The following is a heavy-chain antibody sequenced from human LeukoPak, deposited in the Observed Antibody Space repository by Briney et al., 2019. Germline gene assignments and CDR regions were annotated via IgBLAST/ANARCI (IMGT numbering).Heavy chain of an antibody. CDR2: IKQDGSVK. V-gene: IGHV3-7*01. J-gene: IGHJ4*02. D-gene: IGHD1-26*01. CDR3: ARDVSGSLDY. CDR1: GFTFNTYW. Sequence: LXLSCAASGFTFNTYWMAWVRRAPGKGLEWVANIKQDGSVKNYVDSVKGRFTISRDDAKNSVYLQMNSLKTEDTAVYYCARDVSGSLDYWGKGTLVTVSA.